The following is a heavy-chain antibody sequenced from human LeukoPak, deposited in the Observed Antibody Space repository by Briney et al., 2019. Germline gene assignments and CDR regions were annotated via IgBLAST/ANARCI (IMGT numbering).Heavy chain of an antibody. V-gene: IGHV4-4*07. CDR3: ARGNYYGSGSYSGGNWFDP. J-gene: IGHJ5*02. D-gene: IGHD3-10*01. CDR1: AGSISSYY. CDR2: IYTSGST. Sequence: SETLSLTCTVSAGSISSYYWSWIRQPAGKGLEWIGRIYTSGSTNYNPSLKSRVTISVDTSKNQSSLKLSSATAADTAVYYCARGNYYGSGSYSGGNWFDPWGQGTLVTVSS.